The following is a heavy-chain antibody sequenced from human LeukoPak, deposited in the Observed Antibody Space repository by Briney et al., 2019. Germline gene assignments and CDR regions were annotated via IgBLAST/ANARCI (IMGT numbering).Heavy chain of an antibody. CDR1: GGSISSGGYY. V-gene: IGHV4-61*08. J-gene: IGHJ3*02. Sequence: SQTLSLTCTVSGGSISSGGYYWSWIRQPPGTGLEWIGYIYYSGSTNYNPSLKSRVTVSADTSKNQFSLKLSSVTAADTAVYYCARWEITIFGVVSTDAFDIWGQGTMVTVSS. D-gene: IGHD3-3*01. CDR3: ARWEITIFGVVSTDAFDI. CDR2: IYYSGST.